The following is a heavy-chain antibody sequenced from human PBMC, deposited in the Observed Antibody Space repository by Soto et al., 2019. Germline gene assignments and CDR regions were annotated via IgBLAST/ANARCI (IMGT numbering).Heavy chain of an antibody. CDR3: ARGYYDSSGYYWVFDY. CDR2: ISSSSSTI. J-gene: IGHJ4*02. Sequence: EVQLVESGGGLVQPGGSLRLPCEASGFTFSSYSMNWFRQAPGKGLEGVSYISSSSSTIYYADSVKGRFTISRDNAKNSLYLQMNSLRAEDTAVYYCARGYYDSSGYYWVFDYWGQGTLVTVSS. D-gene: IGHD3-22*01. CDR1: GFTFSSYS. V-gene: IGHV3-48*01.